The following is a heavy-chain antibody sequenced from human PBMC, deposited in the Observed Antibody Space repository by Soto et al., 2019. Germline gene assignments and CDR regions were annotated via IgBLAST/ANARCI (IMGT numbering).Heavy chain of an antibody. CDR3: AKGMGADHPKWIQLYYYYYGMDV. V-gene: IGHV3-30*18. Sequence: PGGSLRLSCAASGFTFSSYGMHWVRQAPGKGLEWVAVISYDGSNKYYADSVKGRFTISRDNSKNTLYLQMNSLRAEDTAVYYCAKGMGADHPKWIQLYYYYYGMDVWGQGTTVTVSS. CDR2: ISYDGSNK. J-gene: IGHJ6*02. D-gene: IGHD5-18*01. CDR1: GFTFSSYG.